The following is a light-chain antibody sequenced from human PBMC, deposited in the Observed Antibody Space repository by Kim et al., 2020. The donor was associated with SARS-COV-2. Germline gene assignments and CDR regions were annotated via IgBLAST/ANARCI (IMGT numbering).Light chain of an antibody. CDR2: DAS. Sequence: ASVGDIAPISCRASQGISNSLAWYQHKPGKGPKVLIYDASTLQSGVPSRFSGSGSGTDFTLTISSLQPEDVATYYCQKYNSAPWTLGQGTKVDIK. V-gene: IGKV1-27*01. CDR1: QGISNS. CDR3: QKYNSAPWT. J-gene: IGKJ1*01.